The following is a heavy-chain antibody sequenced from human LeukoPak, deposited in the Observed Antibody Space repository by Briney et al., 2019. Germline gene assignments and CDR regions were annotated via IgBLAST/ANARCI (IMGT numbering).Heavy chain of an antibody. CDR2: IIPIFGTA. CDR1: GGTFSSYA. CDR3: VGWSRDYMDV. J-gene: IGHJ6*03. D-gene: IGHD2-15*01. Sequence: SVKVSCKASGGTFSSYAISWVRQAPGQGLEWMGGIIPIFGTANYAQKFQGRVTITADESTSTAYMELSSLRSEDTAVYYCVGWSRDYMDVWGKGTTVTVSS. V-gene: IGHV1-69*13.